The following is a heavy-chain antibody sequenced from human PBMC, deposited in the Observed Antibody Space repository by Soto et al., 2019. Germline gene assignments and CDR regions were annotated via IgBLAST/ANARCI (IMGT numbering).Heavy chain of an antibody. CDR3: AREGPAPYYYYGMDV. CDR2: ISAYNGNT. J-gene: IGHJ6*02. Sequence: QVQLVQSGGEVKKPGASVKVSCKTSGYSFTTYGISWVRQAPGQGLEWMGWISAYNGNTNYAQKLQDRVTMTTDTSTSTAYMELRSLRSDDTAVYYCAREGPAPYYYYGMDVWGQGSMVTVSS. CDR1: GYSFTTYG. V-gene: IGHV1-18*01.